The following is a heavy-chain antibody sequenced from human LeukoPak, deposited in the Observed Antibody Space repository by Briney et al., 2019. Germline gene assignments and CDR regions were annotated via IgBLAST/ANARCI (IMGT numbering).Heavy chain of an antibody. CDR2: IYHSGST. J-gene: IGHJ4*02. CDR3: ARLYDSSGYYYPFDY. V-gene: IGHV4-59*08. Sequence: SETLSLTCTVSGGSISSYYWSWIRQPPGKGLEWIGYIYHSGSTNYNPSLKSRVTISVDTSKNHFSLKLSSVTAADTAVYYCARLYDSSGYYYPFDYWGQGTLVTVSS. D-gene: IGHD3-22*01. CDR1: GGSISSYY.